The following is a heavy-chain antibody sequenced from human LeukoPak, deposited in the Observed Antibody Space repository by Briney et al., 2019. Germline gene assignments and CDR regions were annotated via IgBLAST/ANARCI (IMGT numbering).Heavy chain of an antibody. CDR1: GGSISSYY. CDR2: IYTSGST. V-gene: IGHV4-4*07. Sequence: SETLSLTCTVSGGSISSYYWSWIRQPAGKGLEWIGRIYTSGSTNYNPSLKSRVTMSVDTSKNQFSLKLRSVTAADTAAYYCARRYNWGSPTRNFYYLDVWGKGTTVTVSS. D-gene: IGHD7-27*01. CDR3: ARRYNWGSPTRNFYYLDV. J-gene: IGHJ6*03.